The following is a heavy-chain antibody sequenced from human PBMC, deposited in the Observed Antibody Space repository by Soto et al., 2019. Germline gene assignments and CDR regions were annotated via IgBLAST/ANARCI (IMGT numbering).Heavy chain of an antibody. CDR2: INAGNGNT. V-gene: IGHV1-3*01. CDR3: ARGSFTTLVANEYYYSLDV. D-gene: IGHD3-22*01. Sequence: QAQLVQSGTEVKKPGASVKVSCKASGYTFTSYVIHWVRQAPGQRLEWMGWINAGNGNTKYSQNFMGRVTLTRDTSATTAYMEVGSLRSEDTAVYYCARGSFTTLVANEYYYSLDVWGPGTTVTVSS. J-gene: IGHJ6*02. CDR1: GYTFTSYV.